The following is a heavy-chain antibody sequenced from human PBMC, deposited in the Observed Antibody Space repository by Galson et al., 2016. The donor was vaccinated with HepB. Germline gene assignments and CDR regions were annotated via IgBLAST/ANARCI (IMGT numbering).Heavy chain of an antibody. V-gene: IGHV4-59*02. CDR3: ARGSRGWFDP. CDR2: IYRSEDS. Sequence: SETLSLTCTVSGGSVSSYFWSWIRQTPGKGLEWIGYIYRSEDSKYNPSLKSRLTLSVDTSKNQVSLKLRFVTAADTAVYFYARGSRGWFDPWGQGTLVSVSS. J-gene: IGHJ5*02. CDR1: GGSVSSYF.